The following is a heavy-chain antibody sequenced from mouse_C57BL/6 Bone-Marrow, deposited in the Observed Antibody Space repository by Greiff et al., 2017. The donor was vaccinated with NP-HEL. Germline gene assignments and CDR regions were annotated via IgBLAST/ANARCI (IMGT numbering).Heavy chain of an antibody. CDR1: GFNIKDDY. CDR2: LDPEHGDT. D-gene: IGHD6-5*01. CDR3: TRIGLSPFAY. V-gene: IGHV14-4*01. J-gene: IGHJ3*01. Sequence: VQLQQSGAELVRPGASVKLSCTASGFNIKDDYMHWVKQRPEQGLEWIGWLDPEHGDTEYASKFQGKATITADTSSNTAYLQLSSLTSEDTAVYYCTRIGLSPFAYWGQGTLVTVSA.